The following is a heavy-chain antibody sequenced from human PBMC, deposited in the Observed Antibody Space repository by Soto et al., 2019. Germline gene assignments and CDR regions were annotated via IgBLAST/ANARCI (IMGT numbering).Heavy chain of an antibody. J-gene: IGHJ4*02. V-gene: IGHV3-21*01. CDR2: ISSSSSYI. D-gene: IGHD6-19*01. Sequence: SGGSLRLSCAASGFTFSSYSMNWVRQAPGKGLEWVSSISSSSSYIYYADSVKGRFTISRDNAKNSLYLQMNSLRAEDTAVYYCARLGAVAGTVDYWGQGTLVTVSS. CDR3: ARLGAVAGTVDY. CDR1: GFTFSSYS.